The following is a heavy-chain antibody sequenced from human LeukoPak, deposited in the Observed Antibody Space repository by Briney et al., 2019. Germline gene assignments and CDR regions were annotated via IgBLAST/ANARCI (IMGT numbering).Heavy chain of an antibody. J-gene: IGHJ4*02. CDR2: IIPMCGTA. CDR3: ARDGGGNSLGFDY. CDR1: GGTFSSYA. D-gene: IGHD4-23*01. V-gene: IGHV1-69*13. Sequence: ASVKVSCKASGGTFSSYAIRWVRQAPGQGLEGMGGIIPMCGTANYAQKFQGRVTITADESTSTAYVELSSLRSEDTAVYYCARDGGGNSLGFDYWGQGTLVTVSS.